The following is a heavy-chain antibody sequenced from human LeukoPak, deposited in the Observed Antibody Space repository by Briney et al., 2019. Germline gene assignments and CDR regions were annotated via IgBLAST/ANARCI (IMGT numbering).Heavy chain of an antibody. CDR1: GGSISSGGYS. CDR3: ARVKCSGGSCYSSSWFDP. Sequence: SETLSLTCAVSGGSISSGGYSWSWIRQPPGKGLEWIGYIYHSGSTYYNPSLKSRVTISVDRSKNQFSLKLSSVTAADTAVYYCARVKCSGGSCYSSSWFDPWGQGTLVTVSS. V-gene: IGHV4-30-2*01. D-gene: IGHD2-15*01. CDR2: IYHSGST. J-gene: IGHJ5*02.